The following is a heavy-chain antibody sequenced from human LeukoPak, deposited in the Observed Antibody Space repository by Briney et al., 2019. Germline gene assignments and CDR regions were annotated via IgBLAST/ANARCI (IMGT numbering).Heavy chain of an antibody. V-gene: IGHV4-31*03. Sequence: SQTLSLTCTVSGGSISSGGYYWSWIRQHPGKGLEWIGYIYYSGSTYCNPSLKSRVTISVDTSKNQFSLKLSSVTAADTAVYYCARGEGIAAPKNWFDPWGQGTLVTVSS. CDR2: IYYSGST. D-gene: IGHD6-25*01. J-gene: IGHJ5*02. CDR3: ARGEGIAAPKNWFDP. CDR1: GGSISSGGYY.